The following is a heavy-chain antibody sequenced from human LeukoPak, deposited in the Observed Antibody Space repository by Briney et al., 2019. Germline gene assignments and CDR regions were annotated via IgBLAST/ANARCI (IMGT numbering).Heavy chain of an antibody. J-gene: IGHJ4*02. D-gene: IGHD7-27*01. CDR1: GGSISSYY. CDR2: IYYSGST. V-gene: IGHV4-59*08. CDR3: ARHATLGIPVPWYFDY. Sequence: PSETLSLTCTVSGGSISSYYWSWIRQPPGKGLEWIGYIYYSGSTNYNPSLKSRVTISVDTSKNQFSLKLSSVTAADTAVYYCARHATLGIPVPWYFDYWGQGTLVTVSS.